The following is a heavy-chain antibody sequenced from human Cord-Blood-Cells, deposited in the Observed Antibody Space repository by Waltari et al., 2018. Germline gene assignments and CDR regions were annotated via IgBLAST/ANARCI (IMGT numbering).Heavy chain of an antibody. CDR2: IIPIFGTA. V-gene: IGHV1-69*06. J-gene: IGHJ6*02. D-gene: IGHD3-22*01. Sequence: QVQLVQSGAEVKKPGSSVKVSCKASGGTFSSYAISWVRQAPGQGLEWMGGIIPIFGTANYEQKFQGRVTITADKSTSTAYMELSSLRSEDTAVYYCARATGSYDSSGYYSYYGMDVWGQGTTVTVSS. CDR1: GGTFSSYA. CDR3: ARATGSYDSSGYYSYYGMDV.